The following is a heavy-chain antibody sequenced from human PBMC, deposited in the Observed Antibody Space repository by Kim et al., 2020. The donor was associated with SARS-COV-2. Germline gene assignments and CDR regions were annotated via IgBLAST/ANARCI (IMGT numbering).Heavy chain of an antibody. CDR1: GFTFSSYA. J-gene: IGHJ4*02. V-gene: IGHV3-23*01. CDR3: AKDLTPRIVVVTVFDY. D-gene: IGHD3-22*01. CDR2: ISGSGGST. Sequence: GGSLRLSCAASGFTFSSYAMSWVRQAPGKGLEWVSAISGSGGSTYYADSVKGRFTISRDNSKNTLYLQMNSLRAEDTAVYYCAKDLTPRIVVVTVFDYWGQGTLVTVSS.